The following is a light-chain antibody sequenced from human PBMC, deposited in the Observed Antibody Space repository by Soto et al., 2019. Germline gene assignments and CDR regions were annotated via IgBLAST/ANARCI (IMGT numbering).Light chain of an antibody. CDR2: GAS. V-gene: IGKV1-33*01. CDR1: QDIRTS. J-gene: IGKJ3*01. CDR3: QHYNNLPPFT. Sequence: DIQMTQSPSSLSASVGARVSITCQASQDIRTSLSWFQHKPGRGPKLLIYGASYLEAGVPSRFSGSGSGTDFTFTITSLQPEDIATYYCQHYNNLPPFTFGPGTIVDIK.